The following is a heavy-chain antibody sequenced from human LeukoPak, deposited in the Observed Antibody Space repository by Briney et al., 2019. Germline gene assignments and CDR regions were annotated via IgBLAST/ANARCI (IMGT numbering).Heavy chain of an antibody. J-gene: IGHJ4*02. CDR2: ISYDGSNK. CDR3: ATGYCSGGSCYSPPLFDY. D-gene: IGHD2-15*01. V-gene: IGHV3-30*04. Sequence: GGSLILSCAASGFTFSSYAMHCVRQAPGKGLEWVAVISYDGSNKYYADSVKGRFTISRDNSKNTLYLQMNSLRAEDTAVYYCATGYCSGGSCYSPPLFDYWGQGTLVTVSS. CDR1: GFTFSSYA.